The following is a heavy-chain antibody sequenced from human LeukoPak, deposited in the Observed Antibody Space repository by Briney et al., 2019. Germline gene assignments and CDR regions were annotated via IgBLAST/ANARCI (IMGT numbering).Heavy chain of an antibody. V-gene: IGHV4-39*07. Sequence: SETLSLTCTVSGGSISSSSYYWGWIRQPPGKGLEWIGSIYYSGSTYYNPSLKSRVTISVDTSKNQFSLKLSSVTAADTAVYYCARFSYYYGSGSYFTNGYYFDYWGQGTLVTVSS. CDR3: ARFSYYYGSGSYFTNGYYFDY. CDR2: IYYSGST. CDR1: GGSISSSSYY. J-gene: IGHJ4*02. D-gene: IGHD3-10*01.